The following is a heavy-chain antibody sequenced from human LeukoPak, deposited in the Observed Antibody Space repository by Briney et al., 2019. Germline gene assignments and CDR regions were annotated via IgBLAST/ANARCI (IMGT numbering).Heavy chain of an antibody. CDR2: INPNSGGT. D-gene: IGHD6-13*01. V-gene: IGHV1-2*04. J-gene: IGHJ4*02. Sequence: GASVKVSCKASGYTFTGYYMHWVRQAPGQGLEWMGWINPNSGGTNYAQKFQGWVTMTRDTSISTAYMELSRLRSDDTAVYYCARDPRIAAAGTGEFGDYWGQGTLVTVSS. CDR1: GYTFTGYY. CDR3: ARDPRIAAAGTGEFGDY.